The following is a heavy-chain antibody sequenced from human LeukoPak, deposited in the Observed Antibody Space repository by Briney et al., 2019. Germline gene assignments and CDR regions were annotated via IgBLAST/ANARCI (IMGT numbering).Heavy chain of an antibody. CDR1: GFTFSSYS. CDR2: ISSSSSYI. Sequence: RTGGSLRLSCAASGFTFSSYSMNWVRQAPGKGLEWVSSISSSSSYIYYADSVKGRFTISRDNAKHSLYLQMNSLRAEDTAVYYCARDWADYCDSSGYFRAFAIWGQGTMVTVSS. J-gene: IGHJ3*02. V-gene: IGHV3-21*01. D-gene: IGHD3-22*01. CDR3: ARDWADYCDSSGYFRAFAI.